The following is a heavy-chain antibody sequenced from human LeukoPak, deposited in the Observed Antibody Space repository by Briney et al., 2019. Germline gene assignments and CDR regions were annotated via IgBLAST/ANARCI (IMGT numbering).Heavy chain of an antibody. Sequence: PSETLSLTCTVSGGSITNYYWGWIRQPPGKGLEWMGYIYYSGSTNYNPSLKGRVTISVDTSKTQFSLRLNSVTAADTAVYYCARGSAPIWSGELEWFDPWGQGNLVTVSS. D-gene: IGHD3-10*01. V-gene: IGHV4-59*12. J-gene: IGHJ5*02. CDR1: GGSITNYY. CDR3: ARGSAPIWSGELEWFDP. CDR2: IYYSGST.